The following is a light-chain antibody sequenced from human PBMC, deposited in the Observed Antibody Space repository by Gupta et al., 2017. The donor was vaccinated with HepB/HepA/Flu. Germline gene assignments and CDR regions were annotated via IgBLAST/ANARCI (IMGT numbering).Light chain of an antibody. CDR2: WAS. V-gene: IGKV4-1*01. Sequence: DIVMSHSPASPAVSLGERATINCKSSQSVLYSSNNKNYLAWYQQKPGQPPKLLIYWASTRESGVPDRFSGSGSGTDFTLTISSLQAEDVAVYYCQQYYSTPTFGQGTKVEIK. CDR3: QQYYSTPT. J-gene: IGKJ1*01. CDR1: QSVLYSSNNKNY.